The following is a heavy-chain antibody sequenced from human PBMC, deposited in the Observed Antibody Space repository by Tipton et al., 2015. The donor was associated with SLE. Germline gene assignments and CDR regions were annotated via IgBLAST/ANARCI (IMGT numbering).Heavy chain of an antibody. CDR1: GGSISSYY. Sequence: TLSLTCTVSGGSISSYYWRWIRQPAGKGMEWVGRIYTSGSTNYNPSLKSRVTMSVDTSKNQFSLKLSSVIAADTAVYYCARAATSLAAFDIWGQGTMVTVSS. CDR2: IYTSGST. J-gene: IGHJ3*02. CDR3: ARAATSLAAFDI. D-gene: IGHD1-26*01. V-gene: IGHV4-4*07.